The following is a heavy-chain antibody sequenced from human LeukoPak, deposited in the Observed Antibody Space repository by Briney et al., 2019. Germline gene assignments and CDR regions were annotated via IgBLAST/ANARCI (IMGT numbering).Heavy chain of an antibody. J-gene: IGHJ4*02. CDR1: GFTFRSYG. D-gene: IGHD3-22*01. Sequence: GGSLRLSCAASGFTFRSYGMHWVRQAPGKGLEWVAVIWYDGSNKYFADSVKGRFTISRDNSKNTLYLQMNSLRAEDTAVYYCARDNYFDSSGYYTPGRYFDYWGQGTLVTVSS. V-gene: IGHV3-33*01. CDR3: ARDNYFDSSGYYTPGRYFDY. CDR2: IWYDGSNK.